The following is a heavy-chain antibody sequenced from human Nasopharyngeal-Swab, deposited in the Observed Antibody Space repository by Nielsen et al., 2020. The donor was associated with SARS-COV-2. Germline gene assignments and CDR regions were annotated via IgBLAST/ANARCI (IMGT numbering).Heavy chain of an antibody. D-gene: IGHD1-1*01. J-gene: IGHJ4*02. V-gene: IGHV4-4*02. Sequence: VRQAPGKGLEWIGEIYHSGSTNYNPSLKSRVTISVDTSKNQFSLKLSSVTAADTAVYYCARDRNFVWNGAVGLDYWGQGTLVTVSS. CDR2: IYHSGST. CDR3: ARDRNFVWNGAVGLDY.